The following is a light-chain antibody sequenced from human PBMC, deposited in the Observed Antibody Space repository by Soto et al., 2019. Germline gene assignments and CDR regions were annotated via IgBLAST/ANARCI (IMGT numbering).Light chain of an antibody. CDR2: TAA. Sequence: IHMTQSPSSLSSSVGDRVTITCRASQSITTYLNWYQQKPGKAPKLLISTAATLQGGVPSRFSGSGSGTDFTLTITTLQPEDFATYFCQQSYSTPYTCGQGTKLE. J-gene: IGKJ2*01. CDR3: QQSYSTPYT. V-gene: IGKV1-39*01. CDR1: QSITTY.